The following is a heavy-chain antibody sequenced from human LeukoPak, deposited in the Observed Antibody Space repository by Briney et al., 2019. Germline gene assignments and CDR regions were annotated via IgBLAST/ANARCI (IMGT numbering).Heavy chain of an antibody. V-gene: IGHV4-39*07. D-gene: IGHD6-13*01. CDR3: ASHSITSAGINWFDP. CDR1: RGSIDSSTYY. J-gene: IGHJ5*02. CDR2: LYYSGTT. Sequence: PSETLSLTCTVSRGSIDSSTYYWAWIRQPPGKGLEWIGSLYYSGTTYYSPSLKSRVTISIDTSKKQFSLKLSSVTAADTAVYYCASHSITSAGINWFDPWGRGTLVTVSS.